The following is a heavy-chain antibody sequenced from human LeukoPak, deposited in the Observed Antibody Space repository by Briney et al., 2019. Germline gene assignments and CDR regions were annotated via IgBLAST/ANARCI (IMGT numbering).Heavy chain of an antibody. CDR1: GFNFNDAW. CDR2: VRTTAEGERT. Sequence: SGGPLRLSCEGSGFNFNDAWMSWIRQAPGKGLEWVGRVRTTAEGERTDYAAPVRGRFIISRADSKNMVFLQMNRLETEDTAIYYCTAGLGKTDDDSWGQGTLVTVSS. V-gene: IGHV3-15*01. D-gene: IGHD4-11*01. J-gene: IGHJ4*02. CDR3: TAGLGKTDDDS.